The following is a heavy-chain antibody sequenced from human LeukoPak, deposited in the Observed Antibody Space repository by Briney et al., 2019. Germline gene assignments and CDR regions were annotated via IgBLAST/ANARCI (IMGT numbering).Heavy chain of an antibody. CDR3: ARQADGDKPRVY. J-gene: IGHJ4*02. CDR1: GYRFTSYW. D-gene: IGHD5-24*01. Sequence: GESLKISCKGSGYRFTSYWIGWVRQMPGKGLEWMGIIRPGNSETRHSPSFQGQVTFSVDRSITTANLQWSSLKASDTAIYYCARQADGDKPRVYWGQGTLVTVSS. V-gene: IGHV5-51*01. CDR2: IRPGNSET.